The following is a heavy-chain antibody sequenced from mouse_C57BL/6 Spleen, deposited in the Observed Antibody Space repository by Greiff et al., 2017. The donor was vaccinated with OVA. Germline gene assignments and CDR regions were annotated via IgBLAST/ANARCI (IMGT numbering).Heavy chain of an antibody. V-gene: IGHV5-4*01. D-gene: IGHD2-4*01. CDR2: ISDGGSYT. CDR1: GFTFSSYA. CDR3: ARDPSYDYERYFDV. J-gene: IGHJ1*03. Sequence: EVNVVESGGGLVKPGGSLKLSCAASGFTFSSYAMSWVRQTPEKRLEWVATISDGGSYTYYPDNVKGRFTISRDNAKNNLYLQMSHLKSEDTAMYYCARDPSYDYERYFDVWGTGTTVTVSS.